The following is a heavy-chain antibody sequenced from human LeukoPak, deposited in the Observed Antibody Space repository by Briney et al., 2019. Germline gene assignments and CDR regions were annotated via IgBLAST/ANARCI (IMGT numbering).Heavy chain of an antibody. CDR1: GGSISSYY. CDR3: ARHYGQGGWSSGWNWFEP. J-gene: IGHJ5*02. V-gene: IGHV4-59*08. CDR2: IYYSGST. D-gene: IGHD6-19*01. Sequence: SETLTLTCTVSGGSISSYYWSWIRKPPGKGLEWIGYIYYSGSTNYNPSLKSRVTISVDTSKNQFSLKLSSVTASDTAVYYCARHYGQGGWSSGWNWFEPWGQGTLVTVSS.